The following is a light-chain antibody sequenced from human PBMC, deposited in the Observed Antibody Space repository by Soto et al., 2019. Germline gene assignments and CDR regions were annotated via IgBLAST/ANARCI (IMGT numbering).Light chain of an antibody. Sequence: DIQMTQSPSTLSASIGDRVTITCRASQNINVWLAWYQQKPGKTPKFLIYQASTLQSGVPSRFRASGSGTEFTLPISSLQPNDFATYYCQQHEAYPRTFGQGTKVEIK. CDR1: QNINVW. CDR3: QQHEAYPRT. CDR2: QAS. V-gene: IGKV1-5*03. J-gene: IGKJ1*01.